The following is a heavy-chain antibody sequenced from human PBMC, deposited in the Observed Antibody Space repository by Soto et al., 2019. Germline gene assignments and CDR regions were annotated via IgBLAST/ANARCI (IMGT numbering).Heavy chain of an antibody. CDR3: ARDIAAAGTNCQH. V-gene: IGHV4-34*01. CDR2: INHSGST. CDR1: GGSFSGYY. D-gene: IGHD6-13*01. J-gene: IGHJ1*01. Sequence: SETLSLTCAVYGGSFSGYYWSWIRQPPGKGLEWIGEINHSGSTNYNPSLKSRVTISVDTSKNQFSLKLSSLTAADTAVYYCARDIAAAGTNCQHWGQGTLVTVSS.